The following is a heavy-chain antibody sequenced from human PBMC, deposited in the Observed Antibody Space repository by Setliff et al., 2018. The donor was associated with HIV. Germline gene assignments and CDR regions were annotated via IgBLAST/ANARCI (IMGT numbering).Heavy chain of an antibody. J-gene: IGHJ4*02. CDR3: ARGTTIFGVHTEWTSRYFDY. CDR2: IDYSGST. V-gene: IGHV4-59*08. Sequence: SETLSLTCTVSGGSISSHYWSWIRQPPGKGLEWIGYIDYSGSTDYNPSLMSRVTISLDTPKNQFSLKLSSVTAADTAVYFCARGTTIFGVHTEWTSRYFDYWGQGMLVTVSS. D-gene: IGHD3-3*01. CDR1: GGSISSHY.